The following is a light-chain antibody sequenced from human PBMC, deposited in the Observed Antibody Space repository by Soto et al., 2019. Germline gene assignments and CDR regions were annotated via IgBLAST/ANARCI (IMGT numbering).Light chain of an antibody. V-gene: IGKV1-5*03. CDR1: DSISIW. J-gene: IGKJ4*01. CDR3: QQYDSYPLT. CDR2: TAS. Sequence: DIQMTQSPSTLSASVGDRVSITCRASDSISIWLAWYQQKPGKAPNLLIYTASTLESGVPSRFSGSGSGTEFTITISSLQPEDFATYYCQQYDSYPLTFGGGTKVDIK.